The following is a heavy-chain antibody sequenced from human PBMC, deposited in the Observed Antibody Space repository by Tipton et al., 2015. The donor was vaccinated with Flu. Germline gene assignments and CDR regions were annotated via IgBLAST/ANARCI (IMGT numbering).Heavy chain of an antibody. CDR2: IWYDGSNK. Sequence: SLRLSCTFSGFDFSTYDTHWVRQTPGKGLEWVAHIWYDGSNKIYADSVKGRFTISRDSSKNTVYLLMNSLRVDDTAVYFCARGHHFGRYFDYWGQGTLVTVSP. CDR3: ARGHHFGRYFDY. J-gene: IGHJ4*02. CDR1: GFDFSTYD. D-gene: IGHD3-9*01. V-gene: IGHV3-33*01.